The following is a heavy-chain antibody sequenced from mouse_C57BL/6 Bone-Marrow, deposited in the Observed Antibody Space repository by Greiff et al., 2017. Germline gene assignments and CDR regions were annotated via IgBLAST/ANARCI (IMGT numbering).Heavy chain of an antibody. J-gene: IGHJ3*01. Sequence: EVQGVESGGGLVQPGGSLKLSCAASGFTFSDYGMAWVRQAPRKGPEWVAFISNLAYSIYYADTVTGRFTISRENAKNTLYLEMSSLRSEDTAMYYCARGAGTAWFAYWGQGTLVTVSA. CDR1: GFTFSDYG. V-gene: IGHV5-15*01. CDR3: ARGAGTAWFAY. D-gene: IGHD4-1*01. CDR2: ISNLAYSI.